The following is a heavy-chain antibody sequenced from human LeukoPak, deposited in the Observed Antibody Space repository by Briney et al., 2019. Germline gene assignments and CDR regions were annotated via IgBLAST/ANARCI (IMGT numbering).Heavy chain of an antibody. J-gene: IGHJ4*02. CDR3: ARERVDS. CDR2: ISSSGSYT. Sequence: GGSLRLSCAASGFTFSTYSMNWVRQAPGKGLEWVSSISSSGSYTYYADSVKGRFTISRDNAKNSLFLQMNSLRDDDTAVYYCARERVDSWGQGTLVTVSS. V-gene: IGHV3-21*01. CDR1: GFTFSTYS.